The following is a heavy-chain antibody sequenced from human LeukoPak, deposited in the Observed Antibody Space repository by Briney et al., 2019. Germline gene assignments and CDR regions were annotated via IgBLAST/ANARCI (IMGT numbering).Heavy chain of an antibody. CDR1: GFTFDDYA. CDR2: IGSSSGYI. J-gene: IGHJ4*02. D-gene: IGHD6-19*01. V-gene: IGHV3-21*01. Sequence: GGSLRLSCAASGFTFDDYAMHWVRQAPGKGLEWVSFIGSSSGYINYADSLKGRFTISRDNAKNSLYLQMNSLRAEDTAVYYCARDGQWLGDFDYWGQGTLVTVSS. CDR3: ARDGQWLGDFDY.